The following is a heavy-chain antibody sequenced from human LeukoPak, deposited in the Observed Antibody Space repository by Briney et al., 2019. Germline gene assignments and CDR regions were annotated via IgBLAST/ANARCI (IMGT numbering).Heavy chain of an antibody. CDR3: ANAPSPYYYDSSGYYVDY. CDR1: GFTFSSYA. D-gene: IGHD3-22*01. Sequence: GGSLRLSCAASGFTFSSYAMSWVRQAPGKGLEWVSAISGSGGSTYYADSVKGWFTISRDNSKNTLYLQMNSLRAEDTAVYYCANAPSPYYYDSSGYYVDYWGQGTLVTVSS. J-gene: IGHJ4*02. CDR2: ISGSGGST. V-gene: IGHV3-23*01.